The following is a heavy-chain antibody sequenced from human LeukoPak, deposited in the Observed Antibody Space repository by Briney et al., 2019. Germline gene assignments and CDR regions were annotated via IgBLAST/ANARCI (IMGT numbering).Heavy chain of an antibody. D-gene: IGHD6-13*01. J-gene: IGHJ4*02. CDR3: ARWDYSTSAGDY. CDR2: IYYSGST. CDR1: GGSISSGDYY. V-gene: IGHV4-30-4*08. Sequence: SETLSLTCTVSGGSISSGDYYWSWIRQPPGKGLEWIGYIYYSGSTYYNPSLKSRVTISVDTSKNQFSLKLSSVTAADTAVYYCARWDYSTSAGDYWGQGTLVTVSS.